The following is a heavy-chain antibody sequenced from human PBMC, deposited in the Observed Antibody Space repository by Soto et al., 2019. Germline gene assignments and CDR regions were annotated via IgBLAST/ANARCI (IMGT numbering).Heavy chain of an antibody. CDR1: GGSISSSSYY. V-gene: IGHV4-39*01. Sequence: SETLSLTCTVSGGSISSSSYYWGWIRQPPGKGLEWIGSIYYSGSTYYNPSLKSRVTISVDTSKNQFSLKLSSVTAADTAVYFCASYSSSPYFDYWGQGTLVTVSS. CDR3: ASYSSSPYFDY. CDR2: IYYSGST. J-gene: IGHJ4*02. D-gene: IGHD6-13*01.